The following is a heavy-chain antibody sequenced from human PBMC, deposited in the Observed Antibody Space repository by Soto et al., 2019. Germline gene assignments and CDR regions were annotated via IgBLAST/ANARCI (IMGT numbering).Heavy chain of an antibody. J-gene: IGHJ4*02. CDR3: AREGHRSGWFYY. D-gene: IGHD6-19*01. CDR1: GFTFNNFG. V-gene: IGHV3-33*01. Sequence: QVHLVESGGGVVQPGRSLRLSCAASGFTFNNFGMHWVRQAPGKGLEWVAAIWFDGSEKFYADSVKGRFTISRDNSKNTLTLQMNSLRAEDTAVYYCAREGHRSGWFYYWGQGTLVTVSS. CDR2: IWFDGSEK.